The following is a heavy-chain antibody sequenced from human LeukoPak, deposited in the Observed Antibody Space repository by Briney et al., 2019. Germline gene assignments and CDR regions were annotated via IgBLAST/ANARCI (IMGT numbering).Heavy chain of an antibody. V-gene: IGHV3-7*03. CDR2: IKQDGSEK. CDR1: GFTFSSYW. D-gene: IGHD3-22*01. J-gene: IGHJ4*02. CDR3: AKDHITMIVAS. Sequence: GGSLRLSCAASGFTFSSYWLTWVRQAPGKGLEWVANIKQDGSEKNYVDSVKGRFTISRDNSKNTLYLQMNSLRAEDTAVYYCAKDHITMIVASWGQGTLVTVSS.